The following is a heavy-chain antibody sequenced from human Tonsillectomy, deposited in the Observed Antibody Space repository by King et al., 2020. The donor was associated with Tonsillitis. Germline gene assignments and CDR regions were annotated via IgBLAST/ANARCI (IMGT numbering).Heavy chain of an antibody. D-gene: IGHD3-10*01. Sequence: VQLQESGPGLVKPSQTLSLTCTVSGGTISTGGWNWSWIRQLPGKGLGWIGNVYYSGSTYYNPSLKSRVAMSVDTAKNQFSLKLSPVTAADTAIYYCARDVRRYYTSGERSSYYYMDVWGKGTTVTVSS. CDR1: GGTISTGGWN. CDR3: ARDVRRYYTSGERSSYYYMDV. V-gene: IGHV4-31*03. J-gene: IGHJ6*03. CDR2: VYYSGST.